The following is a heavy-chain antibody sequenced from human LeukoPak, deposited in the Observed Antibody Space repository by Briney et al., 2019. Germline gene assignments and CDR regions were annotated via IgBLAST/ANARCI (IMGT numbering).Heavy chain of an antibody. J-gene: IGHJ4*02. V-gene: IGHV1-18*01. CDR2: ISAYNGNT. Sequence: GASVKVSCKASGYTFTSYGISWVRQAPGQGLEWMGWISAYNGNTNYAQKFQGRVTITADESTSTAYMELSSLRSEDTAVYYCARGSYRLFFDYWGQGTLVTVSS. D-gene: IGHD1-26*01. CDR1: GYTFTSYG. CDR3: ARGSYRLFFDY.